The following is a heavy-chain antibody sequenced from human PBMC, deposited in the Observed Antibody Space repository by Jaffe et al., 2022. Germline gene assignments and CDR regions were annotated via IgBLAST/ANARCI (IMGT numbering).Heavy chain of an antibody. D-gene: IGHD2-2*01. CDR3: AKAPREYQLLLYAFDI. J-gene: IGHJ3*02. CDR2: ISGSGGST. CDR1: GFTFSSYA. V-gene: IGHV3-23*01. Sequence: EVQLLESGGGLVQPGGSLRLSCAASGFTFSSYAMSWVRQAPGKGLEWVSAISGSGGSTYYADSVKGRFTISRDNSKNTLYLQMNSLRAEDTAVYYCAKAPREYQLLLYAFDIWGQGTMVTVSS.